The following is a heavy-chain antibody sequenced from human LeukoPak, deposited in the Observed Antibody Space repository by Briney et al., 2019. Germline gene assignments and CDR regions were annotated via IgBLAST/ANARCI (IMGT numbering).Heavy chain of an antibody. CDR2: IYYSGST. V-gene: IGHV4-59*01. Sequence: ASETLSLTCTVSGGSISSYYWSWIRQPPGKGLEWIGYIYYSGSTNYNPSLKSRVTISVDTSKNQFSLKLSSVTAADTAVYYCARDLVVVTASLSYYYYGMDVGGQGTTVTVSS. CDR1: GGSISSYY. CDR3: ARDLVVVTASLSYYYYGMDV. D-gene: IGHD2-21*02. J-gene: IGHJ6*02.